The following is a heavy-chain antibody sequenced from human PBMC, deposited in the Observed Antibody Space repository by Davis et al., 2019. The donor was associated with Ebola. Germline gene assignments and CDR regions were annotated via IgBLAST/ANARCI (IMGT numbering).Heavy chain of an antibody. CDR3: AKGGGTPFDY. CDR1: GFTFSSYA. V-gene: IGHV3-23*01. CDR2: ISGSGGST. D-gene: IGHD1-1*01. Sequence: GESLKISCAASGFTFSSYAMSWVRQAPGKGLEWVSAISGSGGSTYYADSVKGRFTISRDNSKNTLYLQMNSLRAEDTAVYYCAKGGGTPFDYWGQGTLVTVSS. J-gene: IGHJ4*02.